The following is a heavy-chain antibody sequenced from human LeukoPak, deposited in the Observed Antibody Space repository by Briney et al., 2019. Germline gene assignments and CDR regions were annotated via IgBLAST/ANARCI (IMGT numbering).Heavy chain of an antibody. Sequence: SETLSLTCTVSGGSISSYYWSWIRQPPGKGLEWIGYIYYSGSTNYNPSLKSRVTISVDTSKNQFSLKLSSVTAADTAVYYCARVNPGYRPDAFDIWGQGTMVTVSS. CDR2: IYYSGST. CDR1: GGSISSYY. D-gene: IGHD6-13*01. J-gene: IGHJ3*02. V-gene: IGHV4-59*01. CDR3: ARVNPGYRPDAFDI.